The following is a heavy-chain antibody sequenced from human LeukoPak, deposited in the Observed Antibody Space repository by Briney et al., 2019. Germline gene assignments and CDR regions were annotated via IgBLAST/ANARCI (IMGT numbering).Heavy chain of an antibody. V-gene: IGHV4-59*08. CDR2: IYYSGST. CDR1: GGSISSYY. D-gene: IGHD3-22*01. CDR3: ARSYYYDSSGYYDY. Sequence: KPSGTLSLTCTVSGGSISSYYWSWIRRPPGKGLEWIGYIYYSGSTNYNTSLKSRVTISVDTSKNQFSLKLSSVTAADTAVYYCARSYYYDSSGYYDYWGQGTLVTVSS. J-gene: IGHJ4*02.